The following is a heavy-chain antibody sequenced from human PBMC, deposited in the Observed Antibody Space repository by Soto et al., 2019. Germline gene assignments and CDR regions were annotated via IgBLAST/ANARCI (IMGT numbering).Heavy chain of an antibody. V-gene: IGHV4-39*01. CDR3: ASQPYDFWSGYYQNFDY. D-gene: IGHD3-3*01. J-gene: IGHJ4*02. CDR2: IYYSGST. CDR1: GGSISSSSYY. Sequence: SETLSLTCTVSGGSISSSSYYWGWIRQPPGKGLEWIGSIYYSGSTYYNPSLKSRVTISVDTSKNQFSLKLSSVTAADTAVYYCASQPYDFWSGYYQNFDYWGQGTLVTVSS.